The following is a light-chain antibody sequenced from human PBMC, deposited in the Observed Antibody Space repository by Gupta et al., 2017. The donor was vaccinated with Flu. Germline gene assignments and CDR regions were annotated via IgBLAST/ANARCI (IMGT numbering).Light chain of an antibody. J-gene: IGLJ3*02. CDR3: AAWDDSLNGHWV. Sequence: VTISCSGSSSNIGSNTVNWYQQLPGTAPKLLIYSNNQRPSGVPDRFSGSKSGTSASLAISGLQSEDEADYYCAAWDDSLNGHWVFGGGTKLTVL. CDR1: SSNIGSNT. CDR2: SNN. V-gene: IGLV1-44*01.